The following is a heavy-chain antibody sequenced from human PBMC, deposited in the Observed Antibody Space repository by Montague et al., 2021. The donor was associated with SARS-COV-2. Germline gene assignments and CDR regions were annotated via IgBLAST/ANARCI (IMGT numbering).Heavy chain of an antibody. Sequence: SLRLSCAASGFTFSNAWMGWVRQAPGKGLEWVGRIKSKTDGGTTDYAAPVKGRFTISRDDSKNTLYLQMNSLKTEDTAVYYCTTDNYDQSWDTFDIWGQGTMVTVSS. J-gene: IGHJ3*02. D-gene: IGHD3-22*01. CDR1: GFTFSNAW. CDR2: IKSKTDGGTT. V-gene: IGHV3-15*01. CDR3: TTDNYDQSWDTFDI.